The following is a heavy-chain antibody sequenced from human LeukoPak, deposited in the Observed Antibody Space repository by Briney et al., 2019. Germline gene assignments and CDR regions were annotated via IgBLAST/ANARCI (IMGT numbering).Heavy chain of an antibody. V-gene: IGHV3-23*01. CDR3: ASGPPFLKYFEY. D-gene: IGHD3-3*01. Sequence: GGSLRLSCAASGFTFSTYVMNWFRQAPGKGLEWVSTISVGAEYIFYADSVKGRFTISRDDSNNALYLQMHSLRAEDTALYYCASGPPFLKYFEYWGQGTLVTVSA. CDR1: GFTFSTYV. J-gene: IGHJ4*02. CDR2: ISVGAEYI.